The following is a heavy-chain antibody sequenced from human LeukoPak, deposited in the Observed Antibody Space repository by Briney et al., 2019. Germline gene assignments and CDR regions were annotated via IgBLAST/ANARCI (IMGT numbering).Heavy chain of an antibody. CDR1: GGSISSGDYY. J-gene: IGHJ4*02. CDR2: IYYSGST. D-gene: IGHD3-16*02. Sequence: SQTLSLTCTVSGGSISSGDYYWSWIRQPSGKGLEWIGYIYYSGSTYYNPSLKSRVTISVDTSKNQFSLKLSSVTAADTAVYYCARGGPPVVIEYYFDYWGQGTLVTVSS. CDR3: ARGGPPVVIEYYFDY. V-gene: IGHV4-30-4*01.